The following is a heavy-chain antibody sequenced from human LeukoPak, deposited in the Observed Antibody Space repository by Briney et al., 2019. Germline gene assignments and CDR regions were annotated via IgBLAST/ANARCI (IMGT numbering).Heavy chain of an antibody. CDR1: GFTFSNYD. J-gene: IGHJ1*01. Sequence: GGSLRLSCTASGFTFSNYDIHWVRQAPGKGLEWVTFIRYDGANKFYADSVKGRFTISRDNSKNTLYMQMNSLRAEDTAVYYCARDTFYDFWSGRGIEHWGQGTLVTVSS. D-gene: IGHD3-3*01. CDR2: IRYDGANK. V-gene: IGHV3-30*02. CDR3: ARDTFYDFWSGRGIEH.